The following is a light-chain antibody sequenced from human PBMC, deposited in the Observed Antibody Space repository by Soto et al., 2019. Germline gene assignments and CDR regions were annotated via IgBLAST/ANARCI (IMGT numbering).Light chain of an antibody. V-gene: IGLV1-40*01. CDR2: ANS. Sequence: QSALTQPPSVSGAPGQRVTISCTGSSSNIGSGYDVHWYQQLPGTAPKLLIYANSNRPSGVPDRFSGSKSATSASLAITGLRAEDEADYYCQPYDSSLSAPVVFGGGTKLTVL. CDR1: SSNIGSGYD. CDR3: QPYDSSLSAPVV. J-gene: IGLJ2*01.